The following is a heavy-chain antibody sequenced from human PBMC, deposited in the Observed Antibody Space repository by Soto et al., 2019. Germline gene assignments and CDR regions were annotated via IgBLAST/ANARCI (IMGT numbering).Heavy chain of an antibody. J-gene: IGHJ3*02. V-gene: IGHV4-4*02. CDR3: ARDPARRRAFDI. CDR1: GGSISSSNW. CDR2: IYHSGST. Sequence: SETLSLTCTVSGGSISSSNWWSWVRQPPGKGLEWIGEIYHSGSTNYNPSLKSRVTISVDKSKNQFSLKLSSVTAADTAVYYCARDPARRRAFDIWGQGTMVTVSS.